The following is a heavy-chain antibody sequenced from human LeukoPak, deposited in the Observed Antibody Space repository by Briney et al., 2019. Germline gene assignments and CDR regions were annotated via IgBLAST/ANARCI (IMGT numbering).Heavy chain of an antibody. Sequence: ASVKVSCKASGYTFTSYDINWVRQATGHGLEWMGWMNPNSGNTGYAQKFQGRVTITRNTSISTAYMELSSLRSEDTAVYYCARWHYYGSGSYDAFDIWGQGTMVTVSS. CDR2: MNPNSGNT. CDR3: ARWHYYGSGSYDAFDI. D-gene: IGHD3-10*01. J-gene: IGHJ3*02. V-gene: IGHV1-8*03. CDR1: GYTFTSYD.